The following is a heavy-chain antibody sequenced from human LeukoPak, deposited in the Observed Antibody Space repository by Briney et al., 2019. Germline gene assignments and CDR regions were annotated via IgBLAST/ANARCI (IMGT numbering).Heavy chain of an antibody. D-gene: IGHD6-13*01. CDR2: IANDGKDK. J-gene: IGHJ4*02. CDR3: AKDQQVGAAAYYFDS. V-gene: IGHV3-30*18. Sequence: SGGSLRLSCAASGFTFSRYGLHWVRQAPGKGLEWVAVIANDGKDKKYADSVKGRLTISRDNSKSTLYLQMNSLRAEDTAVYYCAKDQQVGAAAYYFDSWGQGTLVTVSP. CDR1: GFTFSRYG.